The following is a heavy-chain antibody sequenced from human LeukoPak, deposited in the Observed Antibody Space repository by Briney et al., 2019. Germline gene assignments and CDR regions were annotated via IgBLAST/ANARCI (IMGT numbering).Heavy chain of an antibody. V-gene: IGHV3-48*03. CDR1: GFLFSSYE. CDR2: ISTSGGTI. J-gene: IGHJ4*02. D-gene: IGHD2-2*01. Sequence: WGSLRLSCAASGFLFSSYEMNWVRQAPGKGLEWVSYISTSGGTIYYADFVKGLFTISRDNSRNTLYLQMNSLRADDTAVYYCARYCSGASCYLGLDYWGQGTLVT. CDR3: ARYCSGASCYLGLDY.